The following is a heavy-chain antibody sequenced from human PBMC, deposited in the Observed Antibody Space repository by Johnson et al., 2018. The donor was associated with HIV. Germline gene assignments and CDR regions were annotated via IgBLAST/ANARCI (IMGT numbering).Heavy chain of an antibody. CDR3: AKDRFRVGTTMAESGAFDI. D-gene: IGHD5-18*01. J-gene: IGHJ3*02. CDR1: GFSFSDYY. Sequence: QVHLVESGGGWVKPGGSLRLSCAASGFSFSDYYMSWIRQAPGKGLEWVSFITNSAETMYYADSVKDRFTISRDNAKNSLYLQMNTLRAEDTALYYCAKDRFRVGTTMAESGAFDIWGQGTMVTVSS. CDR2: ITNSAETM. V-gene: IGHV3-11*01.